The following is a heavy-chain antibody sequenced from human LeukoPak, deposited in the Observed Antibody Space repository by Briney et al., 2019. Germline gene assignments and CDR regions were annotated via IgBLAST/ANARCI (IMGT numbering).Heavy chain of an antibody. D-gene: IGHD6-13*01. CDR1: GGSISSGSYY. CDR3: ERTDGSWYGNWFDP. V-gene: IGHV4-61*02. Sequence: SQTLSLTCTVSGGSISSGSYYWSWIRQPAGKGLEWIGRIYTSGSTNYNPSLKSRVTISVDTSKNQFSLKLSSVTAADTAVYYCERTDGSWYGNWFDPWGQGTLVTVSS. J-gene: IGHJ5*02. CDR2: IYTSGST.